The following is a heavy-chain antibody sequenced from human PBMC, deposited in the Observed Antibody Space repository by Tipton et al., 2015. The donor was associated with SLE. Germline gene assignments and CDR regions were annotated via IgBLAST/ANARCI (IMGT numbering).Heavy chain of an antibody. CDR2: ISASGGTT. CDR1: GFTFRPYA. J-gene: IGHJ4*02. CDR3: ARDHGETNSYYGSFFFDY. Sequence: SLRLSCAAAGFTFRPYAMTWVRQAPGKGLEWVSSISASGGTTYYADSLKGRFTISRDNSKNMLYLQMNGLTAEDTAIYYCARDHGETNSYYGSFFFDYWGQGSLVTVSS. V-gene: IGHV3-23*01. D-gene: IGHD1-26*01.